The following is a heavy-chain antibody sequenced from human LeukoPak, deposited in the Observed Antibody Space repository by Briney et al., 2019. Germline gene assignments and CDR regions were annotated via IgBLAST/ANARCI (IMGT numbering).Heavy chain of an antibody. CDR1: GGSINSHY. Sequence: SETLSLTCTVSGGSINSHYWSWIRQPPGKGLESIGYMYYTGSTNYNPSLKSRVTISLDTSKNQFSLELTSVTPADTAVYYCARVLPGGFSYGAADYWGQGTLVTVSS. V-gene: IGHV4-59*11. CDR3: ARVLPGGFSYGAADY. D-gene: IGHD5-18*01. J-gene: IGHJ4*02. CDR2: MYYTGST.